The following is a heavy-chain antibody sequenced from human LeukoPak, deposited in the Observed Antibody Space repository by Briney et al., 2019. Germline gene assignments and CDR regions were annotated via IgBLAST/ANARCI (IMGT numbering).Heavy chain of an antibody. D-gene: IGHD3-3*01. Sequence: ASVKVSCKASGDTFSNYAISWVRQAPGQGLEWMGGILPIFNTANYAQKFQGRVTISTDESTRTAYMELRSLRSEDTAVYYCARHPTELRFFPARSWGWFDPWGQGTLVTVSS. V-gene: IGHV1-69*05. CDR2: ILPIFNTA. CDR1: GDTFSNYA. J-gene: IGHJ5*02. CDR3: ARHPTELRFFPARSWGWFDP.